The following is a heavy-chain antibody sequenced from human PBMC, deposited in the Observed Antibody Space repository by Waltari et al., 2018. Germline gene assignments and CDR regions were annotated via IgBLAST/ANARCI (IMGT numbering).Heavy chain of an antibody. D-gene: IGHD1-26*01. J-gene: IGHJ4*02. Sequence: EVQLVESGGGLIQPGGSLRLSCAASGFTVSSNYMSWVRQAPGKGLEWVSVIYSGGSTYYADSVKGRFTISRDNSKNSLYLQMNSLRAEDTAVYYCARDYGGATTGLDYWGQGTLVTVSS. CDR1: GFTVSSNY. CDR2: IYSGGST. V-gene: IGHV3-53*01. CDR3: ARDYGGATTGLDY.